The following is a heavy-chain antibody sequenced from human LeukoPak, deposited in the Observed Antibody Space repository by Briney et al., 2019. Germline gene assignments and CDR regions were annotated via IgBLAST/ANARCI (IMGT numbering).Heavy chain of an antibody. D-gene: IGHD3-3*01. CDR2: ISSSSSTI. CDR1: GFTFSSYS. V-gene: IGHV3-48*02. Sequence: PGGSLRLSCGASGFTFSSYSMNWVRQAPGKGLEWVSYISSSSSTIYYADSVKGRVTVSRDNAKNSLYLQMNSLRDEDTAVYYCARQPLPFGLAQGFDIWGQGTMVTVSS. J-gene: IGHJ3*02. CDR3: ARQPLPFGLAQGFDI.